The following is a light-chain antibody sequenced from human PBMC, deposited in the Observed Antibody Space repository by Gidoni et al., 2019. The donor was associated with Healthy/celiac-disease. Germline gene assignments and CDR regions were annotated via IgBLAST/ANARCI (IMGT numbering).Light chain of an antibody. V-gene: IGKV1-9*01. CDR1: QGISSY. J-gene: IGKJ4*01. CDR3: QQLNSYTPGELT. Sequence: DIQLTQSPSFLSASVGDRVTITCRASQGISSYLAWYQQKPGKAPKLLIYAASTLQSGVPSRFSGSGSGTGITLTVSSLQPEDFATYYCQQLNSYTPGELTFXGXTKVEIK. CDR2: AAS.